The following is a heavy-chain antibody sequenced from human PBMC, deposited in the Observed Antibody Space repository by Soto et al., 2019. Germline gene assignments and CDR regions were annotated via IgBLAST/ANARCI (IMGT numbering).Heavy chain of an antibody. J-gene: IGHJ3*02. D-gene: IGHD3-22*01. CDR2: ISYDGSNK. CDR3: AKVPSSGYYAFDI. V-gene: IGHV3-30*18. CDR1: GFTFSSYG. Sequence: GGSLRLSCAASGFTFSSYGMHWVRQAPGKGLEWVAVISYDGSNKYYADSVKGRFTISRDNSKNTLYLQMNSLRAEDTAVYYCAKVPSSGYYAFDIWGQGTMVTVSS.